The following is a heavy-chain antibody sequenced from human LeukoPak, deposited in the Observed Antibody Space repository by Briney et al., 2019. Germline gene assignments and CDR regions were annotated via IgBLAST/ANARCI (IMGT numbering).Heavy chain of an antibody. D-gene: IGHD6-19*01. Sequence: GGSLRLSCAPSGFTFRNYPMRWVRQAHGRGMEWVFSTCHDTTGTYYADHVKGRFTISRNNSKNTLHLQMNGLRAADTATYFCARRDTSGWYSLDYWAREPWSPSP. J-gene: IGHJ4*02. CDR2: TCHDTTGT. CDR1: GFTFRNYP. V-gene: IGHV3-23*01. CDR3: ARRDTSGWYSLDY.